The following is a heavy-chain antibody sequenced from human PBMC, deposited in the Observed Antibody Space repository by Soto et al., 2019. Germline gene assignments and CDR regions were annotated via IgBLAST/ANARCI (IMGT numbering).Heavy chain of an antibody. CDR2: ISAYNGNT. CDR1: GYTFTSYG. J-gene: IGHJ4*02. D-gene: IGHD5-18*01. CDR3: ASSLLVGYGLEGESD. Sequence: QVQLVQSGAEVKTPGASVKVSCKASGYTFTSYGISWVRQAPGQGLEWMGWISAYNGNTNYAQKLQGRVTMTTDTSTSTAYMELRSLRADDTAVYYCASSLLVGYGLEGESDWGQGTLVTVSS. V-gene: IGHV1-18*01.